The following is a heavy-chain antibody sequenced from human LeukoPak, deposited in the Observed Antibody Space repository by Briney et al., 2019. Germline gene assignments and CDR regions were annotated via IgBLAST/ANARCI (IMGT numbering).Heavy chain of an antibody. D-gene: IGHD3-3*01. CDR2: ISGSGSAI. J-gene: IGHJ4*02. V-gene: IGHV3-48*03. Sequence: PGGSLRLSCAASGLRFSSYEMNWVRQAPGKGLEWVSYISGSGSAIYYADPVKGRFTISRDNAQNTLYLQMNSLRAEDTAVYYCAREGRGGYYGFDYWGQGTMVTVSS. CDR3: AREGRGGYYGFDY. CDR1: GLRFSSYE.